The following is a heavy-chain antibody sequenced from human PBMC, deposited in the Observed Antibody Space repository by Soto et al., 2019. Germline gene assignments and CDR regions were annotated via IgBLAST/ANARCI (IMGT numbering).Heavy chain of an antibody. V-gene: IGHV1-3*01. CDR2: INAGNGNT. Sequence: ASVKVSCKASGYTFTSYAMHWVRQAPGQRLEWMGWINAGNGNTKYSQKFQGRVTITRDTSASTAYMELSSLRSEDTAVYYCARDQRPNYEFWSGYSSGNDAFDIWGQGTMVTVSS. J-gene: IGHJ3*02. CDR1: GYTFTSYA. CDR3: ARDQRPNYEFWSGYSSGNDAFDI. D-gene: IGHD3-3*01.